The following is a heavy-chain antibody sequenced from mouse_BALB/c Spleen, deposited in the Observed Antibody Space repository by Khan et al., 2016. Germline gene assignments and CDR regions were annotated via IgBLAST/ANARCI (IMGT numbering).Heavy chain of an antibody. CDR1: GFDFSRYW. Sequence: EVKLLESGGGLVQPGGSLKLSCAASGFDFSRYWMSWVRQAPGKGLEWIGEINPDSSTINYTPSLKDKFIIPRDNAKNTLYLQMSKVRSEDTALYYWARGRWYGAMDYWGQGTSVTVSS. V-gene: IGHV4-1*02. D-gene: IGHD2-1*01. CDR2: INPDSSTI. J-gene: IGHJ4*01. CDR3: ARGRWYGAMDY.